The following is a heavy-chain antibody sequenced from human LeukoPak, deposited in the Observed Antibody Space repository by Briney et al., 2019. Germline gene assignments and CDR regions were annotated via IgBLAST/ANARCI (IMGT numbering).Heavy chain of an antibody. D-gene: IGHD6-6*01. CDR1: GGSISSYY. Sequence: TSETLSLTCTVSGGSISSYYWSWIRQPPGKGLEWIGYIYYSGSTNYNPSLKGRVTISVDTSKNQFSLKLSSVTAADTAVYYCARVEYSSSFDYWGQGTLVAVSS. CDR2: IYYSGST. CDR3: ARVEYSSSFDY. V-gene: IGHV4-59*01. J-gene: IGHJ4*02.